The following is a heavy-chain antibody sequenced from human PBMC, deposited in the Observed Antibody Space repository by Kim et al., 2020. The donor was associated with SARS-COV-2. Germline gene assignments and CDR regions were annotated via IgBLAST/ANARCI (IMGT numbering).Heavy chain of an antibody. Sequence: GGSLRLSCAASGFTFSSYAMSWVRQAPGKGLEYVSAISGSGGSTYYADSVKGRFTISRDNSKNTLYLEMNSLRAEDTAVYYCAKDRLRYFDWLLENGMDVWGQGTTVTVSS. V-gene: IGHV3-23*01. D-gene: IGHD3-9*01. CDR2: ISGSGGST. CDR3: AKDRLRYFDWLLENGMDV. J-gene: IGHJ6*02. CDR1: GFTFSSYA.